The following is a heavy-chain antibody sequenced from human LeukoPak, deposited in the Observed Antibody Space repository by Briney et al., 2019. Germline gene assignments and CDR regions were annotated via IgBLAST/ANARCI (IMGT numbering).Heavy chain of an antibody. D-gene: IGHD3-9*01. Sequence: PSETLSLTCTVSGGSISSYYWSWIRQPPGKGLEWIGYIYYSGSTNYNPSLKSRVTISVDTSKNQFSLKLSSVTAADTAVYYCARARYDILTGYYKAYYFDYWGQGTLVTVSS. CDR3: ARARYDILTGYYKAYYFDY. J-gene: IGHJ4*02. CDR2: IYYSGST. CDR1: GGSISSYY. V-gene: IGHV4-59*01.